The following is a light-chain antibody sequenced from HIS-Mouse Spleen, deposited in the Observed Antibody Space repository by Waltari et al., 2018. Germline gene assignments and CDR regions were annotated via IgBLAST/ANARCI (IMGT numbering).Light chain of an antibody. CDR1: TVGDKI. CDR3: QAWDSSTDVV. CDR2: QDS. V-gene: IGLV3-1*01. J-gene: IGLJ2*01. Sequence: SYELTQPPSVSGSPGQTASITCSGDTVGDKILCWYQQKPGQSPVLVIYQDSKRPSGIPERFSGSNSGNTATLTISGTQAMDEADYYCQAWDSSTDVVFGGGTKLTVL.